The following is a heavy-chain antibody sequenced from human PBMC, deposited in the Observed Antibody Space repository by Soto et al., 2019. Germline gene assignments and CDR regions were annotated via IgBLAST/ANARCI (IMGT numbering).Heavy chain of an antibody. D-gene: IGHD6-19*01. CDR2: IWYDGSNK. J-gene: IGHJ4*02. CDR3: AREIGVRGRYYFDY. Sequence: GGSLRLSCAASGFTFSSYGMHWVRQAPGKGLEWVAVIWYDGSNKYYADSVKGRFTISRDNSKNTLYLQMNSLRAEDTAVYYCAREIGVRGRYYFDYWGQGTLVTVSS. CDR1: GFTFSSYG. V-gene: IGHV3-33*01.